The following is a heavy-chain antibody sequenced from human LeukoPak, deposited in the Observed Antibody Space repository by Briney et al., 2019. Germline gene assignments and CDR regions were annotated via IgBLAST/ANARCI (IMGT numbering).Heavy chain of an antibody. Sequence: GGSLRLSCAASGFTFSSYEMNWVRQAPGKGLEWVSYISSSGSTIYYADSVKGRLTISRDNAKNSLYLQMNSLRAEDTAVYYCAKEGDYYNSIVPNYWGQGTLVTVSS. CDR1: GFTFSSYE. CDR2: ISSSGSTI. V-gene: IGHV3-48*03. J-gene: IGHJ4*02. D-gene: IGHD3-22*01. CDR3: AKEGDYYNSIVPNY.